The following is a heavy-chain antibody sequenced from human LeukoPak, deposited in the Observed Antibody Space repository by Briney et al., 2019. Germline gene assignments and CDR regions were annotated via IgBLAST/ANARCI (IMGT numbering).Heavy chain of an antibody. Sequence: GGSLRLSCAASGFTFSSYAMSWVRQAPGKGLEWVSTITGGGDITKYADSVKGRFTISRDDPKNTLYLQMNSLGADDTAVYYCARDRRPWYFDLWGRGTLVTVSS. D-gene: IGHD6-6*01. CDR3: ARDRRPWYFDL. CDR1: GFTFSSYA. J-gene: IGHJ2*01. V-gene: IGHV3-23*01. CDR2: ITGGGDIT.